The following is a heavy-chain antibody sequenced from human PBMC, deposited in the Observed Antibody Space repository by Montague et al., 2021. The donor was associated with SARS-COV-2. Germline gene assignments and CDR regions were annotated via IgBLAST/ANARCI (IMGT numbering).Heavy chain of an antibody. CDR1: GFTFSNYD. D-gene: IGHD3-16*02. V-gene: IGHV3-48*03. J-gene: IGHJ3*02. CDR2: ISTSAYTT. CDR3: TRDYRSIVGDGLDI. Sequence: SPRLSCAASGFTFSNYDMSWVRQAPGKGPEWISYISTSAYTTSYAGSVKGRFTISRDNGKNSLYLQMNSLRVEDTAVYYCTRDYRSIVGDGLDIWGQGTKVTVSS.